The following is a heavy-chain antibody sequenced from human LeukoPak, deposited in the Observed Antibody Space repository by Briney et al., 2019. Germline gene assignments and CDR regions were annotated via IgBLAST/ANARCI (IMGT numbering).Heavy chain of an antibody. Sequence: GGSLRLSCAASGFTFDDYAMHWVRQAPGKGLEWVSPISWDGGSTYYADSVKGRFTISRDNSKNSLYLQMNSLRAEDTALYYCAKDSGTIMGYYFDYWSQGTLVTVSS. D-gene: IGHD1-14*01. CDR2: ISWDGGST. CDR1: GFTFDDYA. V-gene: IGHV3-43D*04. J-gene: IGHJ4*02. CDR3: AKDSGTIMGYYFDY.